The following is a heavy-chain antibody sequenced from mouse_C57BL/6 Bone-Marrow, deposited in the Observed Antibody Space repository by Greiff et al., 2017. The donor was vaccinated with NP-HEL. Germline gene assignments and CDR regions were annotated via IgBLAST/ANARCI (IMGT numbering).Heavy chain of an antibody. Sequence: EVNVVESGGGLVQSGRSLRLSCATSGFTFSDFYMEWVRQAPGKGLEWIAASRNKANDYTTQYSVWVKGRFIVSRDTSPSILYLQMNVLRAEDTAIYYCAREAGVLEDWYFDVWGTGTTVTVSS. CDR3: AREAGVLEDWYFDV. CDR1: GFTFSDFY. J-gene: IGHJ1*03. V-gene: IGHV7-1*01. CDR2: SRNKANDYTT. D-gene: IGHD2-14*01.